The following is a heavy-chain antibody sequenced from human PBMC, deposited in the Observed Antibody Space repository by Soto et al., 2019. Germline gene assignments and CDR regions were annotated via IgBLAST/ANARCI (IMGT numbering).Heavy chain of an antibody. Sequence: ASVKGSFKASCFTFTKYGISWGRQAPGQGFELMGWINAGNGNTKYSQKFQGRVTITSDTSASTAYMELSSLRSEDTVLYYCARDRVTMVRGVLYFQHWGQGTLVTVSS. CDR2: INAGNGNT. V-gene: IGHV1-3*01. D-gene: IGHD3-10*01. CDR1: CFTFTKYG. CDR3: ARDRVTMVRGVLYFQH. J-gene: IGHJ1*01.